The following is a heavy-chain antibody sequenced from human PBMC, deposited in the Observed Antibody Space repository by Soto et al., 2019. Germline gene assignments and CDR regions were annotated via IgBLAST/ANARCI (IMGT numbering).Heavy chain of an antibody. CDR3: AKGGLVGATTWLNDAFDI. V-gene: IGHV3-23*01. CDR1: GFTFSNYA. Sequence: EVQLLESGGGLIQPGGSLRLSCAASGFTFSNYAMSWVRQAPGKGLEWVSGISGNGGTTNYADSVRGRFTISRDNLKNTVYVQMSSLRADDTALYYCAKGGLVGATTWLNDAFDIWGQGTMVTVSS. CDR2: ISGNGGTT. D-gene: IGHD1-26*01. J-gene: IGHJ3*02.